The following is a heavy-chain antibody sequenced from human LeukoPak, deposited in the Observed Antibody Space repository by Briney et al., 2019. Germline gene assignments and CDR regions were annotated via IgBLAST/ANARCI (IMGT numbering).Heavy chain of an antibody. V-gene: IGHV7-4-1*02. D-gene: IGHD2-2*01. Sequence: GASVKVSCKASGYTFTSYAMNWVRQAPGQGLEWMGWFNTNTGNPTYAQGFTGRFVFSLDTSVSTAYLQISSLKAEDTAVYYCTRFAVVPAANYYYYYGMDVWGQGTTVTVSS. CDR2: FNTNTGNP. J-gene: IGHJ6*02. CDR3: TRFAVVPAANYYYYYGMDV. CDR1: GYTFTSYA.